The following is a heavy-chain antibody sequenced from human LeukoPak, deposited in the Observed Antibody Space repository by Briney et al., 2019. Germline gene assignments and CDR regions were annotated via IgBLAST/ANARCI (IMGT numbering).Heavy chain of an antibody. D-gene: IGHD4-17*01. Sequence: SETLSLTCTVSGGSISSGDYYWSWIRQPPGKGLEWIGYIYYSGSTYYNPSLKSRVTISVDTSKNQFSLKLSSVTAADTAVYYCARGGAYYYYYMDVWGKGTTVTVSS. V-gene: IGHV4-30-4*08. CDR2: IYYSGST. CDR1: GGSISSGDYY. J-gene: IGHJ6*03. CDR3: ARGGAYYYYYMDV.